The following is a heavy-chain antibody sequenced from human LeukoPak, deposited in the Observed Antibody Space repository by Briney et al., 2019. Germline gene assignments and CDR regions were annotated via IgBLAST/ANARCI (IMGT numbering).Heavy chain of an antibody. CDR3: AKDSQYYYGSGSYTSLYYYMDV. D-gene: IGHD3-10*01. CDR1: GFTFSNYA. Sequence: GGSLRLSCAASGFTFSNYAMHWVRQAPGEGLEWVAVMSYDGGHKYYADSVKGRFTISRDNSKNTLYLQMNSLRAEDTAVYYCAKDSQYYYGSGSYTSLYYYMDVWGKGTTVTISS. J-gene: IGHJ6*03. V-gene: IGHV3-30*04. CDR2: MSYDGGHK.